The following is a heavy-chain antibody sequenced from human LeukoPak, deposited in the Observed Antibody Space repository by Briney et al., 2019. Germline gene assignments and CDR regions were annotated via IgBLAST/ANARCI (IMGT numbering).Heavy chain of an antibody. CDR3: ARGSYFYGSGSFMGSDY. V-gene: IGHV1-3*01. CDR1: GYTFTNYA. D-gene: IGHD3-10*01. J-gene: IGHJ4*02. CDR2: INAGNGNT. Sequence: ASVKVSCKASGYTFTNYAVHWVRQAPGQRLEWMGWINAGNGNTEYSLNSQDRVTITRDTSATTAYMELSSLRSEDTAVYYCARGSYFYGSGSFMGSDYWGQGTLVTVSS.